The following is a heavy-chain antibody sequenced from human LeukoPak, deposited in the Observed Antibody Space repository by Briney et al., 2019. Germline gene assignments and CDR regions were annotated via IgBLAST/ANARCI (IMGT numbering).Heavy chain of an antibody. D-gene: IGHD5-12*01. Sequence: ASVKVFCKAPGYTFTCYYIHWARQAPGQGLEWMGRITPYGGGTHFAQKIQARVTMTRDTYISAAYMELTRLTSNDTDLYFRARDRDRSGYYRDAFDIWGQGTTVTVSS. V-gene: IGHV1-2*05. CDR3: ARDRDRSGYYRDAFDI. CDR2: ITPYGGGT. CDR1: GYTFTCYY. J-gene: IGHJ3*02.